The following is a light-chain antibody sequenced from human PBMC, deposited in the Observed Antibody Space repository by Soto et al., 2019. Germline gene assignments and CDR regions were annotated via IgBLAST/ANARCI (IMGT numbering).Light chain of an antibody. V-gene: IGLV3-21*01. CDR2: DDI. Sequence: SYQLTQPPSVTVAPGQTARITCGGNSIGSKSVHWYQQRPGQAPVLVIYDDIYRPSGIPERFSGSNSGNTATLTISRVEVVDEADYHCHLWETSDHPGRFGGGTKLTVL. J-gene: IGLJ2*01. CDR3: HLWETSDHPGR. CDR1: SIGSKS.